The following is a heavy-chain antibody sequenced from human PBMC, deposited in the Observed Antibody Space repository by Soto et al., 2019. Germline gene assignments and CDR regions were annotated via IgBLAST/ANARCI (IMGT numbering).Heavy chain of an antibody. CDR2: IYHSGAT. D-gene: IGHD6-6*01. CDR1: GGSVSSGGYS. CDR3: ARVGGLAARTFDY. J-gene: IGHJ4*02. V-gene: IGHV4-30-2*01. Sequence: SETLSLTCAVSGGSVSSGGYSWSWVRQPPGKGLEWIGYIYHSGATFYNPSLESRVTISVDTSKNQFSLNLRSMSPADTAVYYCARVGGLAARTFDYWGPGTLVTVSS.